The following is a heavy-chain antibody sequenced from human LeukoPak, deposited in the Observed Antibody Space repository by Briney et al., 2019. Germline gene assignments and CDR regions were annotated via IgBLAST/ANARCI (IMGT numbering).Heavy chain of an antibody. D-gene: IGHD6-19*01. Sequence: SVKVSCKASGGTFNSYAISWVRTAPGQGLEWMGGIIPIFGTANYAQKFQGRVTITADESTSTAYMELSSLRSEDTAVYYCARSSGGSSGWYKLDYWGQGTLVTVSS. CDR2: IIPIFGTA. J-gene: IGHJ4*02. CDR1: GGTFNSYA. CDR3: ARSSGGSSGWYKLDY. V-gene: IGHV1-69*13.